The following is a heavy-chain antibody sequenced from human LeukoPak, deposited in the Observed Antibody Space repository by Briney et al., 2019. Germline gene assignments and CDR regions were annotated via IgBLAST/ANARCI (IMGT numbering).Heavy chain of an antibody. V-gene: IGHV1-8*03. J-gene: IGHJ6*03. CDR2: MNPNSGNT. D-gene: IGHD3-3*01. CDR3: ARGRQKVVIIHYYYYYYMDV. CDR1: GYTFTSYG. Sequence: ASVKVSCKASGYTFTSYGINWVRQATGQGLEWMGWMNPNSGNTGYAQKFQGRVTITRNTSISTAYMELSSLRSEDTAVYYCARGRQKVVIIHYYYYYYMDVWGKGTTVTVSS.